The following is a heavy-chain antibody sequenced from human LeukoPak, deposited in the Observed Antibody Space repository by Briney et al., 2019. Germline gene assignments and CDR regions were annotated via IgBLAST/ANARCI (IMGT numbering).Heavy chain of an antibody. CDR2: ISWNSGSI. D-gene: IGHD2-15*01. J-gene: IGHJ3*02. V-gene: IGHV3-9*01. CDR1: GFTFDDYA. CDR3: AKAVGGAFDI. Sequence: GRSLRLSCAASGFTFDDYAMHWVRQAPGKGLEWVSGISWNSGSIGYADSVKGRFTISRDNAKNSLYLQMNSLRAEGTALYYCAKAVGGAFDIWGQGTMVTVSS.